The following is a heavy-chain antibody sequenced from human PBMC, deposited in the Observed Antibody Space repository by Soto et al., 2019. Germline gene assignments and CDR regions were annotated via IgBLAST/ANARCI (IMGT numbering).Heavy chain of an antibody. CDR3: TLGSSGWDYYYYYGMDV. J-gene: IGHJ6*02. V-gene: IGHV3-73*02. D-gene: IGHD6-19*01. CDR1: GFTFSGSA. CDR2: IRSKANSYAT. Sequence: DVKLVESGGGLVQPGGSLKLSCAASGFTFSGSAMHWVRQASGKGLEWVSRIRSKANSYATAYAASVKGRFTISRDDSKNTAYLQMNSLKTEDTAVYYCTLGSSGWDYYYYYGMDVWGQGTTVTVSS.